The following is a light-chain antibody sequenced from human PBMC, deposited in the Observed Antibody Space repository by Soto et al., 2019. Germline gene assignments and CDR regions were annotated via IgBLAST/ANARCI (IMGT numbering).Light chain of an antibody. J-gene: IGLJ1*01. CDR1: SSDVGGYNY. V-gene: IGLV2-14*01. CDR3: SSYTSSSTLLYV. Sequence: QSALTQPASVSGSPGQSITISCTGTSSDVGGYNYVSWYQQHPGKAPKLMIYDVSNRPSGVSNRFSGSKSGNTASLTISGLQAEDEADSYCSSYTSSSTLLYVFGTGTKLTFL. CDR2: DVS.